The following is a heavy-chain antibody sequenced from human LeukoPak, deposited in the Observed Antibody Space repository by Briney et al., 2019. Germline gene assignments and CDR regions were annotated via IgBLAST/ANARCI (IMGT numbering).Heavy chain of an antibody. D-gene: IGHD6-13*01. J-gene: IGHJ4*02. Sequence: SETLSLTCTVSGGSISSHYWNWIRQPPGKGLEWIGYLYYSGSANYNPSLKSRVTISVDTSKNQFPLKLSSVTAADTAVYYCARSPGYSSSWYRRDFDYWGQGTLVTVSS. CDR2: LYYSGSA. V-gene: IGHV4-59*11. CDR1: GGSISSHY. CDR3: ARSPGYSSSWYRRDFDY.